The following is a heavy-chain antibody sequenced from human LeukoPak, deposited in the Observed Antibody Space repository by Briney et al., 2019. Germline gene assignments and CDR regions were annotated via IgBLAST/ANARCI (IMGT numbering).Heavy chain of an antibody. CDR3: ARDSYCSTTSCHLDY. J-gene: IGHJ4*02. D-gene: IGHD2-2*01. V-gene: IGHV4-39*07. Sequence: SETLSLTCTVSGGSISGSSYFWGWIRQSPAKGLEWIGSISYSGITHYNPSLESRVTTSVDTSRNQVSLNLDSVTAADTAVYYCARDSYCSTTSCHLDYWGQGILVTVSS. CDR2: ISYSGIT. CDR1: GGSISGSSYF.